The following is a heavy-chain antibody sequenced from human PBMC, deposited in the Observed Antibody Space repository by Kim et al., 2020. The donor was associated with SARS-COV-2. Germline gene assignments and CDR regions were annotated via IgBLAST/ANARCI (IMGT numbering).Heavy chain of an antibody. J-gene: IGHJ4*02. V-gene: IGHV3-23*01. CDR3: AKGRVVVGRFYYFDY. D-gene: IGHD2-15*01. Sequence: DSVKGRFTISRDNSKNTLYLQMNSLRAEDTAVYYCAKGRVVVGRFYYFDYWGQGTLVTVSS.